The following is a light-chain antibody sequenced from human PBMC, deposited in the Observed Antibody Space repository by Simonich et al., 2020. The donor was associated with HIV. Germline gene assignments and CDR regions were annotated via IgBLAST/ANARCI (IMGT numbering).Light chain of an antibody. CDR2: DVS. J-gene: IGLJ3*02. V-gene: IGLV2-11*01. Sequence: QSALTQPASVSGSPGQSITISCTGTSSDVGGYNYVSWYQQHPGKAPKLRISDVSKRPSGVPARFSGSKSDNTASLTISGLQAEDEADYYCCSYAGIYTFWVFGGGTKLTVL. CDR3: CSYAGIYTFWV. CDR1: SSDVGGYNY.